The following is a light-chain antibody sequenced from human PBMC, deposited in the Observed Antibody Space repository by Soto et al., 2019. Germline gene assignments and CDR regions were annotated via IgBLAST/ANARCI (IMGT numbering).Light chain of an antibody. CDR3: QSYDSSLSPVV. CDR2: GNS. J-gene: IGLJ2*01. V-gene: IGLV1-40*01. CDR1: SSNIGAGYD. Sequence: QTVVTQPPSVSGAPGQRVTISCTGSSSNIGAGYDVHWYQQLPGTAPKLLIYGNSNRPSGVPDRFSGSKSGTSASLAITGLQAEDEADYYCQSYDSSLSPVVFGGGTKLTVL.